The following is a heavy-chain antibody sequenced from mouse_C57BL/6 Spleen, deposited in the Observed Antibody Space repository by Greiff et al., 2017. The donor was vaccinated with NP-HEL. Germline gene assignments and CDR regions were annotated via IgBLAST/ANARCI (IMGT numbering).Heavy chain of an antibody. CDR1: GFTFSSYA. CDR2: ISDGGSYT. V-gene: IGHV5-4*03. Sequence: EVKVVESGGGLVKPGGSLKLSCAASGFTFSSYAMSWVRQTPEKRLEWVATISDGGSYTYYPDNVKGRFTISRDNAKNNLYLQMSHLKSEDTAMYYCARKGTMVTTYYFDYWGQGTTLTVSS. J-gene: IGHJ2*01. D-gene: IGHD2-2*01. CDR3: ARKGTMVTTYYFDY.